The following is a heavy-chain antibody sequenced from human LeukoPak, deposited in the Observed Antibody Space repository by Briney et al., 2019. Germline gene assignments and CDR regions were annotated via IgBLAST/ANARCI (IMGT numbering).Heavy chain of an antibody. CDR1: GFTFSSYA. CDR2: IRGSGGST. CDR3: AKDPYSGGLYYFDY. J-gene: IGHJ4*02. V-gene: IGHV3-23*01. D-gene: IGHD1-26*01. Sequence: GGSLRLSCAASGFTFSSYAMSWVRQAPGKGLEWVSGIRGSGGSTYYADSVKGRFTISRDNSKNTLYLQMSSLRGEDTAVYYCAKDPYSGGLYYFDYWGQGTLVTVSS.